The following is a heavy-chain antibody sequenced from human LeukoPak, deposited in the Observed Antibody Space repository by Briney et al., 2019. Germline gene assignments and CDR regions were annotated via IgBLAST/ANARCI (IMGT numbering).Heavy chain of an antibody. Sequence: GSLRLSCAASGFTFSNAWMSWVRQAPGRGLEWVGRIKTKSDGGTTDYTAPVKGRFTLSRDDSKNTLYLQMDSLKTEDTAFYYCTTSRGRYTYADYWGQGTLVTVSS. CDR2: IKTKSDGGTT. V-gene: IGHV3-15*01. CDR3: TTSRGRYTYADY. J-gene: IGHJ4*02. CDR1: GFTFSNAW. D-gene: IGHD5-18*01.